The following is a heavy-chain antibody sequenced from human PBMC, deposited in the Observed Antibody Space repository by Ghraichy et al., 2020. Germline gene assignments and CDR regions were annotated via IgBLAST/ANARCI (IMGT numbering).Heavy chain of an antibody. CDR2: ISGSGGST. Sequence: GGSLRLSCAASGFTFSSYAMSWVRQAPGKGLEWVSAISGSGGSTYYADSVKGRFTISRDNSKNTLYLQMNSLRAEDTAVYYCAKQLAGFCTGGSCFRGIDYWGQGTLVTVSS. CDR3: AKQLAGFCTGGSCFRGIDY. J-gene: IGHJ4*02. V-gene: IGHV3-23*01. CDR1: GFTFSSYA. D-gene: IGHD2-15*01.